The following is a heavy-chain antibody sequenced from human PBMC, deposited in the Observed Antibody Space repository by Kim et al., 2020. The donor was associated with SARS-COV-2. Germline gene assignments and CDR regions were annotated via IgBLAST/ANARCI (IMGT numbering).Heavy chain of an antibody. D-gene: IGHD3-22*01. CDR2: IHHSGST. J-gene: IGHJ4*02. V-gene: IGHV4-4*02. CDR1: GDSISSNNW. Sequence: SETLSLTCAVSGDSISSNNWWSWVRQPPGKGLEWIGEIHHSGSTNYIPSLKSRVTISRDKSKNQFSLNLSSVTAADTAVYYCARRNYYDSTGYYPHWGQGTLVTVSS. CDR3: ARRNYYDSTGYYPH.